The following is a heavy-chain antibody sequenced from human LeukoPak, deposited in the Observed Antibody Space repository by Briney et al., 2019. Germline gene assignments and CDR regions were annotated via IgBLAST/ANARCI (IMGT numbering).Heavy chain of an antibody. CDR3: ARARYNWNSHFDY. CDR1: GYTFTGYY. J-gene: IGHJ4*02. Sequence: ASVKVSCKASGYTFTGYYMHWVRQAPGQGLEWMGWINPNSGTTNYAQKFQGRVTMTRDTSISTAYMELSRLRSDDTAVYYCARARYNWNSHFDYWGQGTLVTVSS. D-gene: IGHD1-7*01. CDR2: INPNSGTT. V-gene: IGHV1-2*02.